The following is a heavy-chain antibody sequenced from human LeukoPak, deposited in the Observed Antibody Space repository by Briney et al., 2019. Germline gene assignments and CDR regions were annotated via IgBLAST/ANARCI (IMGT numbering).Heavy chain of an antibody. CDR3: AKVRYQLLIDY. D-gene: IGHD2-2*01. Sequence: PGGSLRLSCAASGFTLSTYGMHWVRQAPGKGLEWVAFIRYDGNYKYYADSVEGRFTISRDNSKNTLYLQMNSLRADDTAVYYCAKVRYQLLIDYWGQGTLVTVSS. J-gene: IGHJ4*02. CDR2: IRYDGNYK. CDR1: GFTLSTYG. V-gene: IGHV3-30*02.